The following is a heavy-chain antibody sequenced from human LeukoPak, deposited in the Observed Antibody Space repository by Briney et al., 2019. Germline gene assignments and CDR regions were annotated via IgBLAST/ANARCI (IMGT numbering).Heavy chain of an antibody. Sequence: SETLSLTCAVSGGSISAYYWSWIRQPAGKRLEWIGRIYTSGSTTYSPSLKSRVTMSLDTSKNQFSLKLRSVTAADTAVYFCARSFLDYMDVWGKGTTVTVSS. CDR1: GGSISAYY. CDR2: IYTSGST. V-gene: IGHV4-4*07. CDR3: ARSFLDYMDV. J-gene: IGHJ6*03. D-gene: IGHD2/OR15-2a*01.